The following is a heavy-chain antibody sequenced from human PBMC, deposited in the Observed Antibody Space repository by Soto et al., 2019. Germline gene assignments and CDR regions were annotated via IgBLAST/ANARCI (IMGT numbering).Heavy chain of an antibody. CDR1: GGTFSSYT. CDR3: ARVLHSSSWGVYGMDV. CDR2: IIPILGIA. D-gene: IGHD6-13*01. J-gene: IGHJ6*02. V-gene: IGHV1-69*02. Sequence: QVQLVQSGAEVKKPGSSVKVSCKASGGTFSSYTISWVRQAPGQGLEWMGRIIPILGIANYAQKFQGRVTIAADKSTSTAYMELSRLRSEDTAVYYCARVLHSSSWGVYGMDVWGQGTTVTVSS.